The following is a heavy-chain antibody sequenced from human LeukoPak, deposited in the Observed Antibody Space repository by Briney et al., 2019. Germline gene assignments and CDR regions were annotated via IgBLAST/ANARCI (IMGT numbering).Heavy chain of an antibody. J-gene: IGHJ6*02. CDR3: ARVLRYFDWLLWGGDYYYYGMDV. V-gene: IGHV4-34*01. Sequence: SETLSLTCAVYGGSFSGYYWSWIRQPPGKGLEWIGEINHSGSTNYNPSLKSRVTISVDTSKNQFSLKLSSVTAADTAVYYCARVLRYFDWLLWGGDYYYYGMDVWGQGTTVTVSS. CDR2: INHSGST. CDR1: GGSFSGYY. D-gene: IGHD3-9*01.